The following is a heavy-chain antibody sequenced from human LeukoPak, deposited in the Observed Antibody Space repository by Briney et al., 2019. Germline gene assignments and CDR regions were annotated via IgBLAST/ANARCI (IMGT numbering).Heavy chain of an antibody. CDR1: GYTFTGYY. D-gene: IGHD2-15*01. CDR3: ARDGRPMRWELRRDFDY. CDR2: INPNSGGT. V-gene: IGHV1-2*02. Sequence: ASVKVSCEASGYTFTGYYMHWVRQAPGQGLEWMGWINPNSGGTNYAQKFQGRVTMTRDTSISTAYMELSRLRSDDTAVYYCARDGRPMRWELRRDFDYWGQGTMVTVSS. J-gene: IGHJ4*02.